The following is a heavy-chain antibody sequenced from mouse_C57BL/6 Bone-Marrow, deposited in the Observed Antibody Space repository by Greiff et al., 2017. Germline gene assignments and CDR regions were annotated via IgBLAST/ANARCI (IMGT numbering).Heavy chain of an antibody. V-gene: IGHV14-4*01. CDR2: IDLENGDT. CDR1: GFNIKDDY. Sequence: VQLQQSGAELVRPGASVKLSCTASGFNIKDDYMHWVKQRPDQGLAWIVWIDLENGDTEYAAKFQGKATITADTSANTAYLQLSSLTSEDTAVYYCTLYDYEDYGGQGTLVTVAA. D-gene: IGHD2-4*01. J-gene: IGHJ3*01. CDR3: TLYDYEDY.